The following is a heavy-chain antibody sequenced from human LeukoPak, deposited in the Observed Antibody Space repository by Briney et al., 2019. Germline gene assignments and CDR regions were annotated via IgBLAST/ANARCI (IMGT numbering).Heavy chain of an antibody. CDR3: ARGHYDSSGYYYH. J-gene: IGHJ5*02. D-gene: IGHD3-22*01. Sequence: PSETLSLTCTVSGGSVSSGSYYWSWIRQPPGKGPEWIGYIYYSGSTNYNPSLKSRVTISVDTSKNQFSLKLSSVTAADTAVYYCARGHYDSSGYYYHWGQGTLVTVSS. V-gene: IGHV4-61*01. CDR1: GGSVSSGSYY. CDR2: IYYSGST.